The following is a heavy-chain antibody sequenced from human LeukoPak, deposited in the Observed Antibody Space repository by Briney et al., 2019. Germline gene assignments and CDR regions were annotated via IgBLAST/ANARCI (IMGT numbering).Heavy chain of an antibody. Sequence: GGSLRLSCAASGFTFSSYWMTWVRQAPGKGLQWVAKIKQDGSEKYYVDSVKGRFTISRDNAKNSLYLQMNSLRAEDTAVYYCARDGPNQWIQLWTGVYYYYGMDVWGQGTTVTVSS. CDR3: ARDGPNQWIQLWTGVYYYYGMDV. V-gene: IGHV3-7*01. CDR1: GFTFSSYW. D-gene: IGHD5-18*01. CDR2: IKQDGSEK. J-gene: IGHJ6*02.